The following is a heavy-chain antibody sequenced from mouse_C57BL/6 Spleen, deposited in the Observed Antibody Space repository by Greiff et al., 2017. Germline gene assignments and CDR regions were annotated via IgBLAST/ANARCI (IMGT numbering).Heavy chain of an antibody. CDR3: TRKLRDYAMDY. CDR1: GYTFTDYE. V-gene: IGHV1-15*01. CDR2: IDPETGGT. D-gene: IGHD2-4*01. J-gene: IGHJ4*01. Sequence: VQLQQSGAELVRPGASVTLSCKASGYTFTDYEMHWVKQTPVHGLEWIGAIDPETGGTAYNQKFKGKAILTADKSSSTAYMELRSLTSEDSAVYYCTRKLRDYAMDYWGQGTSVTVSS.